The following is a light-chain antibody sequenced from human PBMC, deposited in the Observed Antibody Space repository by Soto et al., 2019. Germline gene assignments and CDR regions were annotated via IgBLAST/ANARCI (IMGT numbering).Light chain of an antibody. V-gene: IGKV1-5*03. CDR1: QNINEY. CDR2: MAS. J-gene: IGKJ1*01. Sequence: IQMTQSPSTLSSSVGDRVTITCRASQNINEYLAWYQQKPGKAPKLLIYMASSLESEVPSRFSGSGSGTEFTLTISSLQPGDSATYYCQHHDSYSPSWPFGQGTKVDIK. CDR3: QHHDSYSPSWP.